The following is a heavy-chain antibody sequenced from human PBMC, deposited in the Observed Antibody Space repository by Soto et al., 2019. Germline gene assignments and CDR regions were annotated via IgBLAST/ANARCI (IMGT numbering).Heavy chain of an antibody. Sequence: PGGSLRLSCAASGFTFSSYAMHWVRQAPGKGLEWVAVISYDGSNKYYADSVKGRFTISRDNSKNTLYLQMNSLRAEDTAVYYCARDLTTVVTPWFDYWGQGTLVTVSS. V-gene: IGHV3-30-3*01. D-gene: IGHD4-17*01. J-gene: IGHJ4*02. CDR3: ARDLTTVVTPWFDY. CDR1: GFTFSSYA. CDR2: ISYDGSNK.